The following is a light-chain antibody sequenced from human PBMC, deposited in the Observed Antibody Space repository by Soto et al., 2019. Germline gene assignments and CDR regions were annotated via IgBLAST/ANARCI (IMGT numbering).Light chain of an antibody. CDR1: QSVTST. J-gene: IGKJ1*01. CDR3: QQYNNWPRT. CDR2: GAS. Sequence: EIVLTQSPGTLSLSPGERATLSCRAGQSVTSTSLAWYQQKPGQAPRLLMYGASTRATGIPARFSGSGSGTEFTLTISSLQSEDFAVYYCQQYNNWPRTFGQGTKVDIK. V-gene: IGKV3-15*01.